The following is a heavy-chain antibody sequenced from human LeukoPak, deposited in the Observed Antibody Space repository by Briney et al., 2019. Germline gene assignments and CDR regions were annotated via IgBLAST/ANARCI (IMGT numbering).Heavy chain of an antibody. J-gene: IGHJ4*02. Sequence: GGSLRLSCAASGFTFSSYAMHWVRQAPGKGLEWVAVISYDGSNKYYADSVKGRFTISRDNSKNTLYLQMNSLRAEDTAVYYCARLRSLDYWPQGPLDPVSS. V-gene: IGHV3-30*04. CDR1: GFTFSSYA. CDR3: ARLRSLDY. CDR2: ISYDGSNK.